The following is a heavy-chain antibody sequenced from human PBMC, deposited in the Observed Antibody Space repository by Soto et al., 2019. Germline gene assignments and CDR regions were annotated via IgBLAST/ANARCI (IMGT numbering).Heavy chain of an antibody. D-gene: IGHD3-3*01. CDR3: AHRRGVTIFGAVITYYFDY. V-gene: IGHV2-5*01. J-gene: IGHJ4*02. CDR2: IYWNDDK. CDR1: GFSLSTSGVG. Sequence: GPTLVNPTQTLTLTCTFSGFSLSTSGVGVGWIRQPPGKALEWLALIYWNDDKRYSPSLKSRLTITKDTSKNQVVLTMTNMDPVDTATYYCAHRRGVTIFGAVITYYFDYWGQGTLVTVSS.